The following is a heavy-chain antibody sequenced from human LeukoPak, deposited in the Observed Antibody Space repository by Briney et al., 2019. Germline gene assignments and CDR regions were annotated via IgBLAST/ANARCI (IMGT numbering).Heavy chain of an antibody. D-gene: IGHD5-18*01. CDR1: GYTFTGYY. Sequence: GASVKVSCKASGYTFTGYYMHWVRQAPRQGLEWMGWINPNSGGTNYAQTFQGRVTMTRDTSISTAYMELSRLRSDDTAVYYCARDNYSYGYIGDWGQGTLVTVSS. J-gene: IGHJ4*02. CDR2: INPNSGGT. V-gene: IGHV1-2*02. CDR3: ARDNYSYGYIGD.